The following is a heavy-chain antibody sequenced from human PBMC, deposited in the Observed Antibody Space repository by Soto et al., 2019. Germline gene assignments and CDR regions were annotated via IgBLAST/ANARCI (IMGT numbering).Heavy chain of an antibody. V-gene: IGHV5-51*01. CDR3: VIVGLVGATSLSNAVFDP. J-gene: IGHJ5*02. Sequence: WTGCAYRFTNAYIRWVRQIPGKGLEWMGIIYPGDSDTRYSPSFQGQVIISADKSITTAYLQWSSLKASDTAMYYRVIVGLVGATSLSNAVFDPLVHGTLVTVSS. D-gene: IGHD1-26*01. CDR1: AYRFTNAY. CDR2: IYPGDSDT.